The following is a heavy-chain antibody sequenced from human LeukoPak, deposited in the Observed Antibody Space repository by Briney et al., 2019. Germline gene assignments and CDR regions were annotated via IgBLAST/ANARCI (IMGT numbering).Heavy chain of an antibody. V-gene: IGHV3-9*01. Sequence: GGSLRLSCAASGFTFDDYAMHWVRQAPGKGLEWVSGISWNSGSIGYADSVKSRFTISRDNAKNSLYLQMNSLRAGDTALYYCAKVRSSLYYYYGMDVWGQGTTVTVSS. D-gene: IGHD6-13*01. CDR3: AKVRSSLYYYYGMDV. J-gene: IGHJ6*02. CDR2: ISWNSGSI. CDR1: GFTFDDYA.